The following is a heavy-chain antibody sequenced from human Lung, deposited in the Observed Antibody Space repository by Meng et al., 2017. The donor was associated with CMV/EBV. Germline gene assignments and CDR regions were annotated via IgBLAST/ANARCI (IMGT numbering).Heavy chain of an antibody. J-gene: IGHJ5*02. CDR2: IRYDGSNK. Sequence: GGSXRLCWAASGFTFSSYGMHWVRQAPGKGLEWVAFIRYDGSNKYYADSVKGRFTIYRDNSKNTLYLQMNSLRAEDTAVYYCAWGVVTPGSWGQGTLVTVSS. CDR3: AWGVVTPGS. V-gene: IGHV3-30*02. D-gene: IGHD4-23*01. CDR1: GFTFSSYG.